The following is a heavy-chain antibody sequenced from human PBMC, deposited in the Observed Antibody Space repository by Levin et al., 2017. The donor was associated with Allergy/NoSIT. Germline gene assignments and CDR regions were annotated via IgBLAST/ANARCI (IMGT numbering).Heavy chain of an antibody. CDR1: GGSISSSNW. D-gene: IGHD6-13*01. CDR2: IYHSGST. J-gene: IGHJ4*02. Sequence: PGGSLRLSCAVSGGSISSSNWWSWVRQPPGKGLEWIGEIYHSGSTNYNPSLKSRVTISVDKSKNQFSLKLSSVTAADTAVYYCARRVIAAAGDTLENWGQGTLVTVSS. V-gene: IGHV4-4*02. CDR3: ARRVIAAAGDTLEN.